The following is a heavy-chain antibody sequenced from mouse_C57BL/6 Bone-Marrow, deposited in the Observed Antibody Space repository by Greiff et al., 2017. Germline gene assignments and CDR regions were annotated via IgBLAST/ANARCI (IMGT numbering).Heavy chain of an antibody. CDR3: VRQDGYYKGFAY. CDR1: GFSFNTYA. D-gene: IGHD2-3*01. V-gene: IGHV10-1*01. J-gene: IGHJ3*01. CDR2: IRSKSNNYAT. Sequence: EVKLVESGGGLVQPKGSLKLSCAASGFSFNTYAMNWVRQAPGKGLEWVARIRSKSNNYATYYADSVKDRFTISRDDSESMLYLQMNNLKTEDTAMYYCVRQDGYYKGFAYWGQGTLVTVSA.